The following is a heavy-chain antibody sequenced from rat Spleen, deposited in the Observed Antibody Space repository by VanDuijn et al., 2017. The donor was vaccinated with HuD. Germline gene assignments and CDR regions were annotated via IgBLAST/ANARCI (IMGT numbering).Heavy chain of an antibody. Sequence: EVQLVESGGGLVQPGRSLKLSCAASGFTFSDYAMAWVRQTPTKGLEWVASISPSGGSTYYRDSVKGRFTISRDNTKSTLSLQMDSLRSEDTATYHCARLPYSSYIYPTYFDYWGQGVMVTVSS. V-gene: IGHV5S23*01. CDR2: ISPSGGST. CDR3: ARLPYSSYIYPTYFDY. D-gene: IGHD1-2*01. CDR1: GFTFSDYA. J-gene: IGHJ2*01.